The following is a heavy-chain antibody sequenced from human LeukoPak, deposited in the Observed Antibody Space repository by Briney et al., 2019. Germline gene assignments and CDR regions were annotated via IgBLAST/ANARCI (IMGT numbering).Heavy chain of an antibody. CDR1: GFTFDDYA. D-gene: IGHD5-18*01. V-gene: IGHV3-9*01. CDR2: ISWNSGSI. CDR3: AKGSRDGGYSYGDNFDY. Sequence: PGRSLRLSCAASGFTFDDYAMHWVRQAPGKGLEWVSGISWNSGSIGYADSAKGRFTISRDDAKNSLYLQMNSLRAEDTALYYCAKGSRDGGYSYGDNFDYWGQGTLVTVSS. J-gene: IGHJ4*02.